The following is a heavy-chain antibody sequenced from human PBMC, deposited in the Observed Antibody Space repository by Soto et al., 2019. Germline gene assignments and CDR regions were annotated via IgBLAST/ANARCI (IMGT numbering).Heavy chain of an antibody. D-gene: IGHD3-10*01. Sequence: QVQLVQSGAEVKKPGASVKVSCKASGYTFTSYDINWVRQATGQGLEWMGWMNANSGNTGYAQKFQGRVTMTRNTSISTAYMELSSLRSEDTAVYYCARGFYLDFGELLRGWFDPWGQGTLVTVSS. V-gene: IGHV1-8*01. CDR1: GYTFTSYD. CDR3: ARGFYLDFGELLRGWFDP. J-gene: IGHJ5*02. CDR2: MNANSGNT.